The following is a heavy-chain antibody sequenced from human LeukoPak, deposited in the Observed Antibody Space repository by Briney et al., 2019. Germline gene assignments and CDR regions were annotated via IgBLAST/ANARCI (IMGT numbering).Heavy chain of an antibody. CDR2: ISGSGGST. J-gene: IGHJ4*02. V-gene: IGHV3-23*01. CDR3: AKDQSSGYCFDY. CDR1: GFTFSSYA. D-gene: IGHD5-12*01. Sequence: GGSLRLSXAASGFTFSSYAMSWVRQAPGKGLEWVSAISGSGGSTYYADSVKGRFNISRDNSKNTLYLQMNSLRAEDTAVYYCAKDQSSGYCFDYWGQGTLVTVSS.